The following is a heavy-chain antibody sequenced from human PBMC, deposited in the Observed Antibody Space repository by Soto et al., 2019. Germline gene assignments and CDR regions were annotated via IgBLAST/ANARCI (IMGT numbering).Heavy chain of an antibody. V-gene: IGHV1-18*01. Sequence: QVQLVQSGAEVKKPGASVKVSCKASGYTFTSYGISWVRQAPGQGLEWMGWISAYNGNTNYAQKLQGRVTMTTDTSTSTAYMELRSLRSDDTAVYYCARDVRGRLGGVVPAAIFHYYGMVVWGQGTTVTVSS. CDR2: ISAYNGNT. CDR1: GYTFTSYG. CDR3: ARDVRGRLGGVVPAAIFHYYGMVV. J-gene: IGHJ6*02. D-gene: IGHD2-2*02.